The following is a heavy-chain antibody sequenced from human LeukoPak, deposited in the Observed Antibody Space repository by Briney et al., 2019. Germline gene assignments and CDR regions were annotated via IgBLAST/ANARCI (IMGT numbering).Heavy chain of an antibody. Sequence: GGSLRLSCDASGFTFSTYAMSWVRQAPGEGLEWVSGLSGSGGSTWYADSVKGRFTISRDNSKNTLYLQMNSLRAEDTAVYYCAKPSGYSSSSQGFDPWGQGTLVTVSS. CDR2: LSGSGGST. CDR1: GFTFSTYA. V-gene: IGHV3-23*01. CDR3: AKPSGYSSSSQGFDP. D-gene: IGHD6-6*01. J-gene: IGHJ5*02.